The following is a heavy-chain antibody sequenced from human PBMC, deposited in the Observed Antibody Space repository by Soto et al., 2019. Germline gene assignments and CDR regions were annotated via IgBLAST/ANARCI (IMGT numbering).Heavy chain of an antibody. CDR3: ARDHNIRLGELSATYYYYYGMDV. CDR1: GGSISSGGYY. Sequence: QVQLQESGPGLVKPSQTLSLTCTVSGGSISSGGYYWSWIRQHPGKGLEWIGYIYYSGSTYYNPSLKSRVTISVDTSKNQFSLKLSSVTAADTAVYYCARDHNIRLGELSATYYYYYGMDVWGQGTTVTVSS. V-gene: IGHV4-31*03. J-gene: IGHJ6*02. CDR2: IYYSGST. D-gene: IGHD3-16*02.